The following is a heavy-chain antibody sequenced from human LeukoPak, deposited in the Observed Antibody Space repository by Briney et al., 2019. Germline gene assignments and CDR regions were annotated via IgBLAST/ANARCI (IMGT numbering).Heavy chain of an antibody. CDR3: ATDIGYTISS. D-gene: IGHD6-6*01. Sequence: PGGSLRLSCAASGFTFSSHWMHWVRQDVGKGLVWVSRINSDGSSTGSADSVKGRFTISRDNAKNTLYLQMNSLRGEDTAVYYCATDIGYTISSWGQGTLVIVSS. CDR1: GFTFSSHW. J-gene: IGHJ4*02. V-gene: IGHV3-74*01. CDR2: INSDGSST.